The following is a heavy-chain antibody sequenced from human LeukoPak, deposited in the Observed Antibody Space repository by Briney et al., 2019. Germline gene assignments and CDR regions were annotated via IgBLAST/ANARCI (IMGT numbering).Heavy chain of an antibody. D-gene: IGHD3-16*01. Sequence: GGSLRLSCEASGTRVSDNYMYWVRQAPGKGLEWVSLIHSGGSTYYADSVKGRFTISRDNSKNTLYLEMSSLRVDDAAIYYCARSVWGSYHFDYWGQGTRVTASS. V-gene: IGHV3-53*01. J-gene: IGHJ4*02. CDR3: ARSVWGSYHFDY. CDR1: GTRVSDNY. CDR2: IHSGGST.